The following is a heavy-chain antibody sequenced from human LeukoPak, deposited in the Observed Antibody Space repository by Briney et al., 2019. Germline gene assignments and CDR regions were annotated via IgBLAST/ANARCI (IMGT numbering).Heavy chain of an antibody. CDR3: ARIHKYCSTNSCYGPEDF. J-gene: IGHJ4*02. CDR2: INHSGST. Sequence: SETLSLTCAVYGGSFSGYYWSWIRQPPGKGLEWIGEINHSGSTNYNPSLKSRVTISVDTSKNQFSLKLSSVTAADTAVYYCARIHKYCSTNSCYGPEDFWGQGALITVSS. V-gene: IGHV4-34*09. D-gene: IGHD2-2*01. CDR1: GGSFSGYY.